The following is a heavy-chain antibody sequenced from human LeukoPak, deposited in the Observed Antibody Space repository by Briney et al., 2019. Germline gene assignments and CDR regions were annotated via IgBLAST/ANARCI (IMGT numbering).Heavy chain of an antibody. CDR1: GYIFTSYW. CDR3: ARRGRSSSNFDF. CDR2: IDSTDSYT. D-gene: IGHD6-6*01. Sequence: GESLKISCKGSGYIFTSYWITWVRQMPGKGLEWMGMIDSTDSYTNYSPSLQGHVTISTDKSISTAYLQWSSLKASDTAIYYCARRGRSSSNFDFWGQGTLVTVSS. J-gene: IGHJ4*02. V-gene: IGHV5-10-1*01.